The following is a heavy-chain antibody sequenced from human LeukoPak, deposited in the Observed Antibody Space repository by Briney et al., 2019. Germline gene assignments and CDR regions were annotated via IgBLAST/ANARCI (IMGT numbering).Heavy chain of an antibody. J-gene: IGHJ4*02. D-gene: IGHD2-15*01. Sequence: SETLSLTCTVSGGSISSYYWSWIRQPPGKGLEWIGYIYYSGSTNYNPSLKSRVTISTDTSKNQFSLKLSSVTAADTAVYYCARRYCSGGSCYYESWGQGTLVTVSS. CDR3: ARRYCSGGSCYYES. V-gene: IGHV4-59*08. CDR2: IYYSGST. CDR1: GGSISSYY.